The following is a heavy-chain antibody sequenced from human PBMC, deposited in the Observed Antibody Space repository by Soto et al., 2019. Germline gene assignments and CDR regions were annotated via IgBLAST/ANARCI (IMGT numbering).Heavy chain of an antibody. CDR3: ARERDGSGSLSYYFDQ. V-gene: IGHV1-69*01. Sequence: QLELVQSGAEVMEPGSSVKVSCKSSGGSLKNSGINWVRQAPGQGLEWVGGIIPIIGTQNYLQRLQTRVTISADESTNTAFLELGSLRFDDTAIYYCARERDGSGSLSYYFDQWGQGTLVTVSS. J-gene: IGHJ4*02. CDR1: GGSLKNSG. CDR2: IIPIIGTQ. D-gene: IGHD3-10*01.